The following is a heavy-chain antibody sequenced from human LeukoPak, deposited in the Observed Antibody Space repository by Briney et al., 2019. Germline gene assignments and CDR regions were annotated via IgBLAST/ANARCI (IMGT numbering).Heavy chain of an antibody. J-gene: IGHJ4*02. Sequence: SETLSLTCAVYGGSFSGYYWSWIRQPPGKGLEWIGEINHSGSTNYNPSLKSRVTISVDTSKNQFSLKLSSVTAADTAVYYCATTYYDFWSGYYTFDYWGQGTLVTVSS. V-gene: IGHV4-34*01. CDR3: ATTYYDFWSGYYTFDY. CDR2: INHSGST. D-gene: IGHD3-3*01. CDR1: GGSFSGYY.